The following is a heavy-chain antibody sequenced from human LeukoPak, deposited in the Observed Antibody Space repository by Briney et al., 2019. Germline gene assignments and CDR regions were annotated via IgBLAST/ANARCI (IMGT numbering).Heavy chain of an antibody. CDR2: IWYDGSNE. CDR1: GFNFGTYS. CDR3: ARDWGYDSSGL. V-gene: IGHV3-33*01. Sequence: PGGSLRLSCAASGFNFGTYSMRWARQAPGKGLEWVAVIWYDGSNEDYVDSVKGRFTISRDNSKNTPYLQMNSLRAEDTAVYYCARDWGYDSSGLWGQGTMVTVSS. J-gene: IGHJ3*01. D-gene: IGHD3-22*01.